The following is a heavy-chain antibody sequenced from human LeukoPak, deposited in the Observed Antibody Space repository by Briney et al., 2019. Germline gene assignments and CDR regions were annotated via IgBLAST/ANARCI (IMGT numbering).Heavy chain of an antibody. CDR2: ISYDGSNK. CDR3: AKADSSGWYNFDY. CDR1: GFTFSSYG. Sequence: PAGGSLRLSCAASGFTFSSYGMHWVRQAPGKGLEWVAVISYDGSNKYYADFVKGRFTISRDNSKNTLYLQMNSLRAEDTAVYYCAKADSSGWYNFDYWGQGTLVTVSS. J-gene: IGHJ4*02. D-gene: IGHD6-19*01. V-gene: IGHV3-30*18.